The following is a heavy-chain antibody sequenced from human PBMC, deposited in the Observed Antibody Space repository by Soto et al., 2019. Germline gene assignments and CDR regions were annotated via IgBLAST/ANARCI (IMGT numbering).Heavy chain of an antibody. D-gene: IGHD2-15*01. V-gene: IGHV3-23*01. CDR3: SKDQDGEWWFSQGWFDP. CDR1: GFAFSSYA. Sequence: VQLLESGGGLVQPGGSLRLSCAASGFAFSSYAMSWVRQSSGKGLEWVAAIGGDGASTYYADSVRGRFIISRDNSKNTLFLHMTSLRAEDTAVYYCSKDQDGEWWFSQGWFDPWGQGSLVTGSS. J-gene: IGHJ5*02. CDR2: IGGDGAST.